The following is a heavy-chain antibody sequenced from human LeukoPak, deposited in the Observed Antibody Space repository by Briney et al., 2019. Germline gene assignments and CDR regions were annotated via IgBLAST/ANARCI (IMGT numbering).Heavy chain of an antibody. CDR2: IDIDGTGT. V-gene: IGHV3-74*01. Sequence: GGSLRLSCAASGFTFTNYWMHWVRQAPGQGLVWVSRIDIDGTGTSYADSVKGRFTISRDNAKNTVSLQMNSLKAEDTAVYYCARDGGFGDTDYWYFDLWGRGTLVTVSS. J-gene: IGHJ2*01. CDR1: GFTFTNYW. D-gene: IGHD3-3*01. CDR3: ARDGGFGDTDYWYFDL.